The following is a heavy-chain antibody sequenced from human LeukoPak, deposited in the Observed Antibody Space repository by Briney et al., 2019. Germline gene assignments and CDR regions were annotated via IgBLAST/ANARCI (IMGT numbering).Heavy chain of an antibody. J-gene: IGHJ4*02. CDR2: ISAYNGNT. Sequence: ASVKVSCKASGYTFTSYGISWVRQAPGQGLEWMGWISAYNGNTNYAQKLQGRVTMTTDTSTSTAYMELRSLRSDDTAVYYCARAGCSGGSCYSFDYWGQGTLVTVSS. CDR3: ARAGCSGGSCYSFDY. CDR1: GYTFTSYG. V-gene: IGHV1-18*01. D-gene: IGHD2-15*01.